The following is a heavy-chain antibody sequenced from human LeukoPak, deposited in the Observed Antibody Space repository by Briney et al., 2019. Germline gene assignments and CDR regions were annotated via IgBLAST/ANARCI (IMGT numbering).Heavy chain of an antibody. J-gene: IGHJ3*02. CDR2: IIPIFRRA. CDR3: ARGSRLGYCSSTSCRAFDI. CDR1: GGTFSSYA. D-gene: IGHD2-2*01. Sequence: AASVKVSCKASGGTFSSYAITWVRQAPGQGLVWMGGIIPIFRRANYAQKFQGRVTITPDESTSTAYMELSSLRSEDTAVYYCARGSRLGYCSSTSCRAFDIWGQGTMVTVSS. V-gene: IGHV1-69*01.